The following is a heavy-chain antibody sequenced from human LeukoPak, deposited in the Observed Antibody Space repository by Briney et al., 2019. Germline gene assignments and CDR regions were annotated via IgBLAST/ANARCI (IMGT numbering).Heavy chain of an antibody. CDR2: ISYDGSNK. CDR3: ARDRDQQGEYFQH. V-gene: IGHV3-30-3*01. J-gene: IGHJ1*01. CDR1: GFTLSTNS. Sequence: GRSLRLSCAASGFTLSTNSMHWVRQAPGKGLEWLAVISYDGSNKYYADSVKGRFTISRDSSKNTVYLQMNSLRPEDTAVYSCARDRDQQGEYFQHWGQGTLVTVSS. D-gene: IGHD5-24*01.